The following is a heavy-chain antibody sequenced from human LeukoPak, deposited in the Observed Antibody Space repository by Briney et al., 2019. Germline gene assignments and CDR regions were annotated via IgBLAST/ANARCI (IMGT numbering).Heavy chain of an antibody. CDR2: ISYDGSNK. CDR3: AKDGIGSCYWCLDDAFDI. Sequence: GGSLRLSCAASGFTFSSYGMHWVRQAPGKGLEWVAVISYDGSNKYYADSVKGRFTISRDNSKNTLYLQMNSLRAEDTAVYYCAKDGIGSCYWCLDDAFDIWGQGTMVTVSS. D-gene: IGHD2-15*01. J-gene: IGHJ3*02. V-gene: IGHV3-30*18. CDR1: GFTFSSYG.